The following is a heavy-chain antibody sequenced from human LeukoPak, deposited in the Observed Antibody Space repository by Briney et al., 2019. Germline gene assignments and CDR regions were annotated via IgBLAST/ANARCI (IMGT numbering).Heavy chain of an antibody. D-gene: IGHD4-17*01. V-gene: IGHV3-7*01. CDR1: GFTFSSYW. CDR2: IKQDGSEK. J-gene: IGHJ4*02. CDR3: ARVFDYGDYPTHFDY. Sequence: GGSLRLSCAASGFTFSSYWMSWVRQAPGKGLEWVANIKQDGSEKYYVDSVKGRFTISRDNAKNSLYLQMNSLRAEDTAVYYCARVFDYGDYPTHFDYWGQGTLVTVSS.